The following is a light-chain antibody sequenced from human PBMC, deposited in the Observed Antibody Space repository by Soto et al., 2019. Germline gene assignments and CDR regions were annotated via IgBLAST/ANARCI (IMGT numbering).Light chain of an antibody. V-gene: IGLV2-14*01. CDR2: EVN. Sequence: QSSLTQPVSVSGSPGQSITISCTGTSSDGGYNYVSWYQQNPGKVPKLILYEVNSRPSGVSNRFSGSKSGDTAFLTISGLRAEDEADYYCASSPGTSAIAAFGHGTKVTV. CDR3: ASSPGTSAIAA. CDR1: SSDGGYNY. J-gene: IGLJ1*01.